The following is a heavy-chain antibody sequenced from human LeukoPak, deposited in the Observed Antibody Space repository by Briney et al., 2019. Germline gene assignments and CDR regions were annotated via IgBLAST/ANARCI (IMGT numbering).Heavy chain of an antibody. Sequence: ASVKVSCRASGYTFTSYYMHWVRQAPGQGLAWMGIINPSGGSTSYAQKFQGRVTMTRDTSTSTVYMELSSLRSEDTAVYYCATRRDGYNSPFDPWGQGTLVTVSS. CDR3: ATRRDGYNSPFDP. CDR1: GYTFTSYY. CDR2: INPSGGST. D-gene: IGHD5-12*01. V-gene: IGHV1-46*01. J-gene: IGHJ5*02.